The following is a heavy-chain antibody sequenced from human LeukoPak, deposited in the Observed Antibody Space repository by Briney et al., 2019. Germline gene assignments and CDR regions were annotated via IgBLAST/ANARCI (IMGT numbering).Heavy chain of an antibody. CDR1: GGSISSYY. Sequence: SETLSLTCTVSGGSISSYYWSWIRQPPGKGLEWIGYIYYSGSTNYNPSLKSRVTISVDTSKNQFSLKLSSVTAADTAVYYCARGVGKQWLQPPRLDYWGQGTLVTVSS. CDR3: ARGVGKQWLQPPRLDY. D-gene: IGHD6-19*01. CDR2: IYYSGST. V-gene: IGHV4-59*01. J-gene: IGHJ4*02.